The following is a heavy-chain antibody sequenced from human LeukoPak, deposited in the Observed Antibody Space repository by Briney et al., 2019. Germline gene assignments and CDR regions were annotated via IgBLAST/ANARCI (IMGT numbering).Heavy chain of an antibody. CDR3: ARDHLVVVPEDYYYYYMDV. V-gene: IGHV1-18*01. J-gene: IGHJ6*03. Sequence: ASVKVSCKASGYTFTSYGISWVRQAPGQGLEWMGWISAYNGNTNYAQKLQGRVTMTTDTSTSTAYMELRSLRSDDTAVYYCARDHLVVVPEDYYYYYMDVWGKGTTVTVSS. D-gene: IGHD2-2*01. CDR2: ISAYNGNT. CDR1: GYTFTSYG.